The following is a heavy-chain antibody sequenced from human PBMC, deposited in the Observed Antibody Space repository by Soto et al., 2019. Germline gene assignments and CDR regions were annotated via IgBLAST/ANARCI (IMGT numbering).Heavy chain of an antibody. CDR2: IYYSGNT. CDR3: AREGGRYCTGGSCQVDY. D-gene: IGHD2-15*01. Sequence: SETLSLTCTVSGGSISSSSYYWGWIRQPPGKGLEWIGSIYYSGNTYYTPSLKSRVTISVDTSKNQFSLKLSSVTAADTAAYYCAREGGRYCTGGSCQVDYWGQGTLVTVSS. CDR1: GGSISSSSYY. V-gene: IGHV4-39*01. J-gene: IGHJ4*02.